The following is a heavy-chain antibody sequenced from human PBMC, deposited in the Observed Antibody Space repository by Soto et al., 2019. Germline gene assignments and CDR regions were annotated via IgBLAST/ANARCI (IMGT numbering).Heavy chain of an antibody. V-gene: IGHV3-30-3*01. J-gene: IGHJ5*02. CDR1: GFTFSSYA. CDR2: ISYDGSNK. D-gene: IGHD6-13*01. Sequence: GGSLRLSCAASGFTFSSYAMHWVRQAPGKGLEWVAVISYDGSNKYYADSVKGRFTISRDNSKNTLYLQMNSLRAEDTAVYYCARATAAGSSLAPLHFDPWGQGTLVTVSS. CDR3: ARATAAGSSLAPLHFDP.